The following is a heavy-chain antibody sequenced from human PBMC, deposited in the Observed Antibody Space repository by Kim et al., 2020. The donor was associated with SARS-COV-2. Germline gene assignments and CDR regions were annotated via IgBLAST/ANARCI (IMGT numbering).Heavy chain of an antibody. CDR1: GFTFSSYS. CDR3: ARDPPRYYDSSAYY. D-gene: IGHD3-22*01. CDR2: ISSSSSYI. J-gene: IGHJ4*02. Sequence: GGSLRLSCAASGFTFSSYSMNWVRQAPGKGLEWVSSISSSSSYIYYADSVKGRFTISRDNAKNSLYLQMNSLRAEDTAVYYCARDPPRYYDSSAYYWGQGTLVTVSS. V-gene: IGHV3-21*01.